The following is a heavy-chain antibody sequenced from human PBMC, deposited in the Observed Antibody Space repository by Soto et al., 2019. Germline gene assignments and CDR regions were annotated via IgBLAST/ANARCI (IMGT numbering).Heavy chain of an antibody. V-gene: IGHV1-69*06. CDR1: GGTFIRYA. D-gene: IGHD2-2*01. Sequence: QVQLVQSGAEVRKPGSSVKVSCKASGGTFIRYAFSWVQLAPGQGLEWMGGIIPISSTASYPQKFQDRVTITADKSTGTVYMEVSSLRPEDTAVYYCARSQDIVVVPAAIHPYNWFDPWGQGSLVTVSS. J-gene: IGHJ5*02. CDR3: ARSQDIVVVPAAIHPYNWFDP. CDR2: IIPISSTA.